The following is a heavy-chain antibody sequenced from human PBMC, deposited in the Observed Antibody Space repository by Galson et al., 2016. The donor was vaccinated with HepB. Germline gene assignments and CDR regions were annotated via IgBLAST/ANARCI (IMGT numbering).Heavy chain of an antibody. CDR1: GYTFTSYG. V-gene: IGHV1-18*04. Sequence: SVKVSCKVFGYTFTSYGITWLRQAPGQGLEWMGWISVYNGNTNYAQKLLGRVTMTTDTPTSTAYMELRSLRSDDTAVYYCATGTPWLESLNYWGQGTLVTVSS. J-gene: IGHJ4*02. CDR2: ISVYNGNT. CDR3: ATGTPWLESLNY. D-gene: IGHD1-14*01.